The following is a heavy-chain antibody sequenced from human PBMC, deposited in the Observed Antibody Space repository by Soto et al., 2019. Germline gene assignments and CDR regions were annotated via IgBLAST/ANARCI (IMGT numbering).Heavy chain of an antibody. CDR3: ARSSLTYFEF. CDR1: GFTFSDYY. Sequence: GGSLRLSCTASGFTFSDYYMSWIRQAPGKGLEWLAYISGSGSTTYYTDSVKGRFAISRDNARTSLYLQINSPRVEDSAVYYCARSSLTYFEFWGQGTLVTVS. J-gene: IGHJ4*02. V-gene: IGHV3-11*01. CDR2: ISGSGSTT.